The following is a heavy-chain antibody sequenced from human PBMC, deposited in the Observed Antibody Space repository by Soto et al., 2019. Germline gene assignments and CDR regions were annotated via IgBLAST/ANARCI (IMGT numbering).Heavy chain of an antibody. CDR1: GFTFSGYW. J-gene: IGHJ4*02. V-gene: IGHV3-7*03. Sequence: GGSLRLSCEASGFTFSGYWMGWVRQAPGKGLEWVADIKHDGSVKFYVDSVKGRFTISRDNAKKLLYLQMSGLRAEDTALYYCARAPYINAWYSFDLWGQGTLVTVSS. D-gene: IGHD1-26*01. CDR3: ARAPYINAWYSFDL. CDR2: IKHDGSVK.